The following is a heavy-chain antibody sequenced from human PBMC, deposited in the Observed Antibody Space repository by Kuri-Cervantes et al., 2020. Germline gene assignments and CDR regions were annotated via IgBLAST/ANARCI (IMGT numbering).Heavy chain of an antibody. CDR1: GGSVSSGSYY. CDR2: IYYSGST. D-gene: IGHD5-18*01. Sequence: SETLSLTCTVSGGSVSSGSYYWSWIRQPPGKGLEWIGYIYYSGSTNYNPSLKSRVTISVDTSKNQFSLKLSSVTAADTAVYYCASTAYRGGGFDYWGQGTLVTVSS. J-gene: IGHJ4*02. V-gene: IGHV4-61*01. CDR3: ASTAYRGGGFDY.